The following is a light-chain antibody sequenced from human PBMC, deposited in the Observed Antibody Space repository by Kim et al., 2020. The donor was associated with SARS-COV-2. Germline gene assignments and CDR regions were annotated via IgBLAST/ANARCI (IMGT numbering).Light chain of an antibody. J-gene: IGLJ1*01. CDR2: GNS. Sequence: QRGTISCTGSSSNIGAGYDVHWYQHLPGTAPKLLIYGNSNRPSGVPDRFSGSKSGTSASLAITGLQAEDEADYYCQSFDSSLSGYLFGTGTKVTVL. CDR1: SSNIGAGYD. CDR3: QSFDSSLSGYL. V-gene: IGLV1-40*01.